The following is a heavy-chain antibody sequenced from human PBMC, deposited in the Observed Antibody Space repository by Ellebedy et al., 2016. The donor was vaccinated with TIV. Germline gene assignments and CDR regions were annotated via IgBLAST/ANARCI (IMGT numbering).Heavy chain of an antibody. V-gene: IGHV3-23*01. D-gene: IGHD5-18*01. CDR2: IYGGGGST. CDR1: GFRFSTYA. CDR3: AKDRTPGDGYWVFDN. Sequence: GESLKISCVGSGFRFSTYAMAWVRQTPGKGLEWVSGIYGGGGSTYYADSVKGRFTISRDNSKRTVDLQMNSLRAEDTAVYFCAKDRTPGDGYWVFDNWGQGTLVSVSS. J-gene: IGHJ4*02.